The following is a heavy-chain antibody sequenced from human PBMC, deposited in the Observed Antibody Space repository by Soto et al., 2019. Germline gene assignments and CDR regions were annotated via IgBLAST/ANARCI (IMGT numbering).Heavy chain of an antibody. CDR3: AKRSSSPPYYFDY. V-gene: IGHV3-23*01. CDR1: GFTFSSYA. CDR2: ISGSGGST. Sequence: GGSLRLSCAGSGFTFSSYAMSWVRPAPGKGLEWVSAISGSGGSTYYADSVKGRFTISRDNSKNTLYLQMNSLRAEDTAVYYCAKRSSSPPYYFDYWGQGTLVTVSS. D-gene: IGHD6-6*01. J-gene: IGHJ4*02.